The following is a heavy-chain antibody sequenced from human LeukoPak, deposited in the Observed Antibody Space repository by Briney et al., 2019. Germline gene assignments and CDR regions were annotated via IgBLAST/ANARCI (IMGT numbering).Heavy chain of an antibody. V-gene: IGHV4-59*01. CDR3: ARGWDTAMLVV. CDR2: IYYSGST. CDR1: GGSISSYY. D-gene: IGHD5-18*01. J-gene: IGHJ4*02. Sequence: PSETLSLTCTVSGGSISSYYWSWIRQPPGKGLEWIGYIYYSGSTNYNPSLKSRVTISVDTSKNQFSLKLSSVTAADTAVYYCARGWDTAMLVVWGQGTLVTVSS.